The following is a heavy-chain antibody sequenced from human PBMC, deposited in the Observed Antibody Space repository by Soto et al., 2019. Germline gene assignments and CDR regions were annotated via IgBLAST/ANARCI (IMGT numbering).Heavy chain of an antibody. CDR1: GYSFTSYW. V-gene: IGHV5-51*01. D-gene: IGHD1-26*01. CDR3: ASSGSHSYYYYYGMDV. Sequence: GESLKISCKGSGYSFTSYWIGWVRQMPGKGLEWMGIIYPGDSDTRHSPSFQGQVTISADKSISTAYLQWSSLKASGTAMYYCASSGSHSYYYYYGMDVWGQGTTVTVSS. J-gene: IGHJ6*02. CDR2: IYPGDSDT.